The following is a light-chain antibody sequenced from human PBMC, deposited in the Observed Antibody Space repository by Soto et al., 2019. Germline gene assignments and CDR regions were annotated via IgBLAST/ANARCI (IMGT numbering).Light chain of an antibody. J-gene: IGKJ3*01. CDR2: GAS. Sequence: EMALTQSPGTLSLSPGERATLSCRASQSVSASYLAWYQQKPGQSPRLLINGASRRAIGLPDRFSGSGSGTDFPLTISRLDPEDFAGYYCQQYGSSSLTFGPGTKVDI. CDR1: QSVSASY. V-gene: IGKV3-20*01. CDR3: QQYGSSSLT.